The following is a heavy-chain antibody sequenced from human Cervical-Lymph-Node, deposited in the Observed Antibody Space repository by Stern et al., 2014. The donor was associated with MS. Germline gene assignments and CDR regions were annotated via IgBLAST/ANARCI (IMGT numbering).Heavy chain of an antibody. Sequence: EVHLVESGGGLVQPGGSLRLSCAASGFTFTTYWMSWVRQAPGQGLEWVANIKHDGSEDYYVDSVKGRFTISRDDAKTSLYLQMDSLRAEDTAVYYCARNAYGDLSYWYFDLWGRGTLVTVSS. CDR2: IKHDGSED. D-gene: IGHD4-17*01. V-gene: IGHV3-7*01. J-gene: IGHJ2*01. CDR3: ARNAYGDLSYWYFDL. CDR1: GFTFTTYW.